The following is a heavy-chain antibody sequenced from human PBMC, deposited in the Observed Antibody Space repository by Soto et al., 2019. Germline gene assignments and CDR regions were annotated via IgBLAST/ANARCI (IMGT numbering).Heavy chain of an antibody. V-gene: IGHV3-23*01. D-gene: IGHD3-22*01. CDR1: GFTFSSYA. CDR3: AKDIIAGYYYDSSGYS. Sequence: GGSLRLSCAASGFTFSSYAMSWVRQAPGKGLEWVSAISGSGGSTYYADSVKGRFTISRDNSKNTLYLQMNSLRAEDTAVYYCAKDIIAGYYYDSSGYSWGQGTLVTVSS. J-gene: IGHJ5*02. CDR2: ISGSGGST.